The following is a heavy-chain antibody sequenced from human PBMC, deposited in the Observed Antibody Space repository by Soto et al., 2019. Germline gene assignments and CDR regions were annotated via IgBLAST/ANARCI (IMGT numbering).Heavy chain of an antibody. J-gene: IGHJ3*02. D-gene: IGHD6-6*01. CDR1: GGSISTYY. V-gene: IGHV4-59*08. CDR3: ARGVQSSSFAFDI. Sequence: PSETLSLTCTVSGGSISTYYWSWIRQPPGKGLEWIGYIYYTGRTNNNPSLKSRVTISVDTSKNHFSLKLSSVTAADTAVYYCARGVQSSSFAFDIWGQATMVTV. CDR2: IYYTGRT.